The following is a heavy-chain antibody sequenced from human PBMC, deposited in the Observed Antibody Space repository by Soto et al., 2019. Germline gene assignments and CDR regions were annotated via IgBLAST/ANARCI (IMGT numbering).Heavy chain of an antibody. Sequence: EVQLVESGGGLVQPGGSLRLSCAASGFTVRSNYMSWVRQAPGKGLERVSVIYSRGRTYYADSVKGRFTISRDNSKNTLYLQMTSLRVEDTAVDYCACGYSSGWYIYWGQGTLVTVSS. CDR1: GFTVRSNY. CDR2: IYSRGRT. D-gene: IGHD6-19*01. V-gene: IGHV3-66*01. CDR3: ACGYSSGWYIY. J-gene: IGHJ4*02.